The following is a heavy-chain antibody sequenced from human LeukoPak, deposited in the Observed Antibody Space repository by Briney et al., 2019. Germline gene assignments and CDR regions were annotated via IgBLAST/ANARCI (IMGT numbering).Heavy chain of an antibody. CDR3: ARRWYTGTYYYFDL. CDR2: IRQDDSEK. J-gene: IGHJ4*02. V-gene: IGHV3-7*01. CDR1: GFTFSDYW. Sequence: QPGGSLRLSCSASGFTFSDYWMIWVRQAPGKGLEWVGNIRQDDSEKNYVDSVKGRFTISRVNAKSTLYLEMDSLRAEDTAIYYCARRWYTGTYYYFDLWGQGTLVTVSS. D-gene: IGHD1-26*01.